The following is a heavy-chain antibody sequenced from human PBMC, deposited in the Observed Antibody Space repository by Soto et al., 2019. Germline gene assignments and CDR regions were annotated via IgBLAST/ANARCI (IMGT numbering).Heavy chain of an antibody. J-gene: IGHJ6*02. CDR2: IYYSGST. D-gene: IGHD6-6*01. V-gene: IGHV4-61*01. Sequence: SETLSLTCTVSGGSVSSGSYYWSWVRQPPGKGLEWIGYIYYSGSTNYNPSLKSRVTISVDTSKNQFSLKLSSATAADTAVYYCARDDGCSSGHDYGMDVWGQGTTVTVSS. CDR3: ARDDGCSSGHDYGMDV. CDR1: GGSVSSGSYY.